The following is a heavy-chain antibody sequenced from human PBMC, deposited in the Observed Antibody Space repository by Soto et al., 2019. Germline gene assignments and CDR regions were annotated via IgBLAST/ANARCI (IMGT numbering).Heavy chain of an antibody. CDR3: ARTLSGGFDY. CDR1: GGSISSGGYS. CDR2: IYHSGST. V-gene: IGHV4-30-2*02. J-gene: IGHJ4*02. Sequence: SETLSLTCAVSGGSISSGGYSWSWIRQPPGKGLEWIGYIYHSGSTYYNPSLKSRVTISVDRSKNQFSLKLSSVTAADTAVYYCARTLSGGFDYWGQGTLVPVSS.